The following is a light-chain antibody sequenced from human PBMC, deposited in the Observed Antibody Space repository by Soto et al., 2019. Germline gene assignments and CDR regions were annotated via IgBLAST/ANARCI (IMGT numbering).Light chain of an antibody. J-gene: IGKJ1*01. CDR1: QSVSSY. Sequence: EIVLTQSPATLSLSPGERATLSCRASQSVSSYLAWYQQKPGQAPRLLIDDASNRATGIPARFSGSGSGTDFHPAISSLEPVDAGVYYCQQRSSWWTCVPGTKVDI. CDR2: DAS. CDR3: QQRSSWWT. V-gene: IGKV3-11*01.